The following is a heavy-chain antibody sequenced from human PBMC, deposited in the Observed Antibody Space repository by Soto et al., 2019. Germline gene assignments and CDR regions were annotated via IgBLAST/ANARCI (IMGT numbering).Heavy chain of an antibody. D-gene: IGHD2-21*02. J-gene: IGHJ4*02. Sequence: QVQLQESGPGLVKSSETLSLTCTVSGGSISSYYWSWIRQPPGKGLEWIGYIYYSGSTNYNPSLKSRVTLSVYTSKNQFSLKLSSVTAADTAVYYCARHSPYCGGDCYSYAYWGQGTLVTVSS. CDR1: GGSISSYY. CDR2: IYYSGST. V-gene: IGHV4-59*08. CDR3: ARHSPYCGGDCYSYAY.